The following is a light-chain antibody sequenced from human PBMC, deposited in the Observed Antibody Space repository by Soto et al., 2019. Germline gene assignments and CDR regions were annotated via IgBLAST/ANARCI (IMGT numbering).Light chain of an antibody. CDR2: GAS. J-gene: IGKJ5*01. CDR1: QSVSSGH. CDR3: QQYTTSLIS. Sequence: EIVLAQSPCTLSLSPGERATLSLRARQSVSSGHLAWYQQKPGQAPRLLIYGASSRATCIPDRFSGSGSGTDFTLTISSLEPEDFAVYYCQQYTTSLISFGQGTRLEIK. V-gene: IGKV3-20*01.